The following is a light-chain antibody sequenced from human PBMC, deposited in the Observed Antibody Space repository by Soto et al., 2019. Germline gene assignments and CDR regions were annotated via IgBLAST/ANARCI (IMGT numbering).Light chain of an antibody. CDR3: QSYDSRLSAYV. V-gene: IGLV1-40*01. J-gene: IGLJ1*01. CDR1: GSNVGASYD. Sequence: QSVLTQPPSVSGAPGQTITMSCTGSGSNVGASYDVHWYQVLPGAGPRLLIYSNNNRPSGVPDRFSGSKSGTSASLAITGLQAEDEADYYCQSYDSRLSAYVFGTGTKLTVL. CDR2: SNN.